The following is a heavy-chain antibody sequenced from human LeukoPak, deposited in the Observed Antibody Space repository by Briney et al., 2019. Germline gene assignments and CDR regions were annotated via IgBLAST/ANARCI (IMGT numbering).Heavy chain of an antibody. V-gene: IGHV4-59*01. Sequence: SETLSLTCTVSGGSINSFYWSWIRQPPGKGLEWIGYIYDSESTNYNPSLKSRVTISGDTSKNYLSLKLSSVTAADTAVYYCARGMMVGYFDLWGRGTLVTVLS. D-gene: IGHD3-22*01. CDR3: ARGMMVGYFDL. CDR2: IYDSEST. CDR1: GGSINSFY. J-gene: IGHJ2*01.